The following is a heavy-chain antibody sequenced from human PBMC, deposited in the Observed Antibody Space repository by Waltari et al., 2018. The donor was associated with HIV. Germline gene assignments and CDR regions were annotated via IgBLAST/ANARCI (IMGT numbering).Heavy chain of an antibody. CDR3: ARGGLSSSSWYYFEH. Sequence: QVQLHQWGTGLLKPSETLSLTCAVSGGAFSGYYWSWIRQPPGKGLEWIGEINHSVSTNYSPSLKIRVTVAIDTSRNRFSLTLTSVTAADTTVYYCARGGLSSSSWYYFEHWGQGSLLTVSS. V-gene: IGHV4-34*01. D-gene: IGHD2-2*01. J-gene: IGHJ4*02. CDR2: INHSVST. CDR1: GGAFSGYY.